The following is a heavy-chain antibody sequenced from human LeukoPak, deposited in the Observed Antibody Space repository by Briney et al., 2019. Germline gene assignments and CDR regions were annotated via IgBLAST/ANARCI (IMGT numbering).Heavy chain of an antibody. CDR2: IYPGDSDT. J-gene: IGHJ4*02. CDR1: GYSFTSYW. CDR3: ARGPLRMSGAYSSSWEFDY. V-gene: IGHV5-51*01. Sequence: GESLKISCKGSGYSFTSYWIGWVRQMPGKGLEWMGIIYPGDSDTRYSPSFQGQVTISVDKSISTAYLQWSSLKASDTAMYYCARGPLRMSGAYSSSWEFDYWGQGTLVTVSS. D-gene: IGHD6-13*01.